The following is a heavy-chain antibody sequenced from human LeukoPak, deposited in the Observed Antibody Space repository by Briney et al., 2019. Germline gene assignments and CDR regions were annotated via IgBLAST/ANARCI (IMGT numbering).Heavy chain of an antibody. J-gene: IGHJ4*02. CDR2: ISRSDGST. CDR3: AKGTFGYSSSHFDY. Sequence: GGSLRLSCAASGFTFSNYGMSWVRQAPGKGLEWVSAISRSDGSTYYADSLKGRFTISRDNSRNTLFLQMNSLRAEDTAVYYCAKGTFGYSSSHFDYWGQGTLVTVSS. D-gene: IGHD6-13*01. CDR1: GFTFSNYG. V-gene: IGHV3-23*01.